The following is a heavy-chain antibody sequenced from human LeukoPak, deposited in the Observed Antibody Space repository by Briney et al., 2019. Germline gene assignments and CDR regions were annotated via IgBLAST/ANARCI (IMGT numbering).Heavy chain of an antibody. V-gene: IGHV4-34*01. Sequence: SETLSLTRTVSGGSFSGYYWSWIRQPPGEGLEWIGEINHSGSTNYNPSLKSRVTISVDTSKNQFSLKLSSVTAADTAVYYCARGLAPLNWFDPWGQGTLVTVSS. CDR2: INHSGST. CDR1: GGSFSGYY. CDR3: ARGLAPLNWFDP. J-gene: IGHJ5*02.